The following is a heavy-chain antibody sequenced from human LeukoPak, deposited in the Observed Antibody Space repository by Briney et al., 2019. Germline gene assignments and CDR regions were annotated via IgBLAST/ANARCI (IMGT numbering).Heavy chain of an antibody. CDR3: ARRSNNVAGSIWVSWFDP. V-gene: IGHV4-34*01. CDR2: INHRGST. J-gene: IGHJ5*02. Sequence: PSETLSLTCAVYVGSFSGYYWSWIRQPPGRGLEWIGEINHRGSTNYNPSLKSRVTISVDTSKNQFSLKLSSVTAADTAVYYCARRSNNVAGSIWVSWFDPWGQGTLVTVS. D-gene: IGHD6-19*01. CDR1: VGSFSGYY.